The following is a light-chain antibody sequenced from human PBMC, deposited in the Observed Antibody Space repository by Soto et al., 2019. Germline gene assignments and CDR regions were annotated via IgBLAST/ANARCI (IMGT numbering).Light chain of an antibody. CDR3: QQYESSPLT. CDR2: RAS. V-gene: IGKV3-20*01. J-gene: IGKJ4*02. Sequence: EIVLTQSPDTLSLSPGERATLSCRASQRVSSGFLAWYQQKPGQAPRLLIYRASTRATGIPDRFTGSGSGTDFTLTIRRLEPEDFAVYYCQQYESSPLTFGGGTKVAIK. CDR1: QRVSSGF.